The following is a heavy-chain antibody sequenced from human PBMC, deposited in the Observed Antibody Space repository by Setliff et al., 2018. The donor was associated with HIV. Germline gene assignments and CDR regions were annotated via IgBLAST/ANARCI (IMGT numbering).Heavy chain of an antibody. CDR1: GDSISRYS. Sequence: PSETLSLTCTVSGDSISRYSWNWIRQPPGKGLEWIGYVYSNGETYYNPALKSRVTMSTDTSKNQFSLNLNSATAADMAVYFCARRALQDSTITSSNWFDSWGQGTLVTVSS. CDR2: VYSNGET. D-gene: IGHD2-2*01. V-gene: IGHV4-4*09. J-gene: IGHJ5*01. CDR3: ARRALQDSTITSSNWFDS.